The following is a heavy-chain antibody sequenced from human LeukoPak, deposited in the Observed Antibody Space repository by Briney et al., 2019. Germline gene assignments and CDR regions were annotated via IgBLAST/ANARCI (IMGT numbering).Heavy chain of an antibody. CDR3: ASGYCSSTSCKYYYYGMDV. Sequence: ASVKVSCKASGGTFSSYAISWVRQAPGQGLEWMGGIIPIFGTANYAQKFQGRVTITADESTSTAYMELSSLRSEDTAVYYCASGYCSSTSCKYYYYGMDVWGQGTTVTVSS. J-gene: IGHJ6*02. CDR1: GGTFSSYA. CDR2: IIPIFGTA. V-gene: IGHV1-69*13. D-gene: IGHD2-2*01.